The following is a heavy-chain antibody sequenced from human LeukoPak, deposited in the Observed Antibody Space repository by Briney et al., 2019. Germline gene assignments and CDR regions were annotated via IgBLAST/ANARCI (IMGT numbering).Heavy chain of an antibody. CDR3: ARGLDTAMVGPGSGMDV. J-gene: IGHJ6*02. CDR2: ISYSGST. V-gene: IGHV4-59*01. D-gene: IGHD5-18*01. Sequence: SETLSLTCTVSGDSISTYSWIWIRQPPGKGLECIGYISYSGSTNSNPSLQSRVTMSVATSKNQFSLKLSSVAAADTAVYYCARGLDTAMVGPGSGMDVWGQGTTVTVSS. CDR1: GDSISTYS.